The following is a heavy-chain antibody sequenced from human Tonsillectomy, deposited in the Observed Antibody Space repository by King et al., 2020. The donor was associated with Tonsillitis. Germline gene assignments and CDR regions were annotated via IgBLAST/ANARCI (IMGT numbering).Heavy chain of an antibody. CDR2: IKSKTVGGTT. J-gene: IGHJ4*02. Sequence: VQLVESGGGLVKPGGSLRLSCAASGFTFSNAWMSWVRQAPGKGLEWVGRIKSKTVGGTTDYAAPVKGRFTISRDDSKNTLYLQMNSLKTEDTAVYYCTTISLGELSNWGQGTLVTVSS. V-gene: IGHV3-15*01. CDR3: TTISLGELSN. D-gene: IGHD3-10*01. CDR1: GFTFSNAW.